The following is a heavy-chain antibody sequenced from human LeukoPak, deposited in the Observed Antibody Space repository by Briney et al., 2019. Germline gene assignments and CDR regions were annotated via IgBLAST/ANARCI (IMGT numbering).Heavy chain of an antibody. CDR1: GYTFTGYY. CDR3: ARAKGAVDHNWFDP. V-gene: IGHV1-2*06. D-gene: IGHD6-19*01. J-gene: IGHJ5*02. CDR2: INPNIGCT. Sequence: ASVKVSCKASGYTFTGYYMHWVRQAPGQGLEWMGRINPNIGCTNYAQKFQGRVILTMYTSISTAYMELSRLRFDDTAVYYCARAKGAVDHNWFDPWGQGTLVTVSS.